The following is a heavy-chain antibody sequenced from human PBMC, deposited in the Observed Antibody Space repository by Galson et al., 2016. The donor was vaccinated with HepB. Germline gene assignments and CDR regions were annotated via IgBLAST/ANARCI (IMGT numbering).Heavy chain of an antibody. Sequence: SLRLSCAASGSTFSGYSIHWVRQAPGKGLEWVSRTTGTNTYTYYADSVKGRFTISRDNAKNSLYLQMNSLRAEDTAVYYCARDKSVFGAIDYWGQGTLVTVSS. J-gene: IGHJ4*02. D-gene: IGHD3-10*01. CDR1: GSTFSGYS. V-gene: IGHV3-21*01. CDR2: TTGTNTYT. CDR3: ARDKSVFGAIDY.